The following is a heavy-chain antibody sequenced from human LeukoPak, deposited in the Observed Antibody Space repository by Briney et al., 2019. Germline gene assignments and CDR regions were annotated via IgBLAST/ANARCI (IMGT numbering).Heavy chain of an antibody. CDR2: ISSNGGST. V-gene: IGHV3-64D*09. Sequence: GGSLRPSCSASGFTFSSYAMHWIRQAPGKGLEYVSVISSNGGSTYYADPVKGRFTISRDNSKNTLYLQMISLRAEDTAVYYCARTTKYSFDIWGQGTMVTVSS. CDR1: GFTFSSYA. CDR3: ARTTKYSFDI. D-gene: IGHD2/OR15-2a*01. J-gene: IGHJ3*02.